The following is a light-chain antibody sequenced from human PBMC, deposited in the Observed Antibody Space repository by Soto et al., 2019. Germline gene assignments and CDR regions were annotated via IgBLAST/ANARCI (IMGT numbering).Light chain of an antibody. CDR1: QSVSNSY. V-gene: IGKV3-20*01. CDR2: GAS. CDR3: QQYGSSPQT. J-gene: IGKJ2*01. Sequence: EIVLTQSPGTLSLSPGERATLSCRASQSVSNSYLAWYQQKPGQAPRLLIYGASRGATGIPDRFSGSGSGTDFTLTISRLEPEDFSVYYCQQYGSSPQTFRQGTKLEIK.